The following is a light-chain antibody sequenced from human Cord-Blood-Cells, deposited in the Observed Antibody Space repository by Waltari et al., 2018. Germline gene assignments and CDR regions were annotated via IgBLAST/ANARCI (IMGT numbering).Light chain of an antibody. Sequence: QSALTQPASVSASPGQSITISCTGTSSDVGGYNYVSWYQQHPGKTSKIMIYEVSNRPSGVSNRFSGSMSGNTSSLTISGLQAEDEADYYCSSYTSSSVVFGGGTKLTVL. CDR2: EVS. J-gene: IGLJ2*01. CDR1: SSDVGGYNY. CDR3: SSYTSSSVV. V-gene: IGLV2-14*01.